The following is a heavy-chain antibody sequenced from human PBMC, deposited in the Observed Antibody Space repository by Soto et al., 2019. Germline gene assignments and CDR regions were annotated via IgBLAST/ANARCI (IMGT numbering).Heavy chain of an antibody. CDR2: ISGSGGST. J-gene: IGHJ6*02. CDR3: AKPLGYPGYYYYGMDV. V-gene: IGHV3-23*01. CDR1: GFNFSSYA. D-gene: IGHD2-15*01. Sequence: PGGSLSLSCAASGFNFSSYAMSWVRQAPGKGLEWVSAISGSGGSTYYADSVKGRFTISRDNSKNTLYLQMNSLRAEDTAVYYCAKPLGYPGYYYYGMDVWGQGTTVTVSS.